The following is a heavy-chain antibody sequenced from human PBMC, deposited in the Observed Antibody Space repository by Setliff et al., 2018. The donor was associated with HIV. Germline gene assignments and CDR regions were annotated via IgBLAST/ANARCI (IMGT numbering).Heavy chain of an antibody. CDR2: VGANGGDT. J-gene: IGHJ6*03. D-gene: IGHD3-16*01. CDR1: GFTFDNSA. V-gene: IGHV3-23*01. CDR3: ARTVEHLIRGWGFNYYYYMDV. Sequence: PGESLKISCAASGFTFDNSAMGWVRQAPGKGLEWVSTVGANGGDTNYADSVRGRFTISRDNSRNTLYVQMNSLRAEDTAIYYCARTVEHLIRGWGFNYYYYMDVWGRGTTVTVSS.